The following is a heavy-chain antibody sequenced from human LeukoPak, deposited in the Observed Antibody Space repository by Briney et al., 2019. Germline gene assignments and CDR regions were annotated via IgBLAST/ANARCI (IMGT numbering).Heavy chain of an antibody. D-gene: IGHD2-15*01. V-gene: IGHV3-9*01. Sequence: GGSLRLSCAASGFTFDDYAMHWVRQAPGKGLEWVSGISWNSGSIGYADSVKGRFTISRDNAKNSLYLQMNSLRAEDTALYYCARGQIVVVVAAYEYYFDYWGQGTLVTVSS. J-gene: IGHJ4*02. CDR1: GFTFDDYA. CDR3: ARGQIVVVVAAYEYYFDY. CDR2: ISWNSGSI.